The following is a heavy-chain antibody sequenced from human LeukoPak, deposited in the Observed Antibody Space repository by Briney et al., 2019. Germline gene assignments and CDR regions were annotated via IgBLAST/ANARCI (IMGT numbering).Heavy chain of an antibody. D-gene: IGHD1-26*01. V-gene: IGHV3-74*01. Sequence: GGSLRLSCAASGFTFSSYWMHWVRQAPGNGLVWVSRINSDGSSTSSADSVKGRFTISRDNAKNTLYLQMNSLRAEDTAVYYCARRARRSPPDYWGQGTLVTVSS. J-gene: IGHJ4*02. CDR1: GFTFSSYW. CDR2: INSDGSST. CDR3: ARRARRSPPDY.